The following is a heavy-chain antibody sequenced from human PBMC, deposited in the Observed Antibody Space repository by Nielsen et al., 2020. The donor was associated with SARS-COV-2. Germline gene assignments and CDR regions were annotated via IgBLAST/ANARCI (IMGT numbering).Heavy chain of an antibody. CDR1: GYTFTNYG. V-gene: IGHV1-18*04. Sequence: ASVKVSCKASGYTFTNYGISWVRQAPGQGLEWMGWISGYNGDTNYAQKFQGRVTMTTDTSATTALMELSSLKSEDTAVYFCVIVTAALAFDPWGQGTLVTVSS. D-gene: IGHD3-16*02. J-gene: IGHJ5*02. CDR2: ISGYNGDT. CDR3: VIVTAALAFDP.